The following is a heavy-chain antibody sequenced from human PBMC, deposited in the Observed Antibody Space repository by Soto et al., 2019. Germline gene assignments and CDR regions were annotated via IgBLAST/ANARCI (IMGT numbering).Heavy chain of an antibody. V-gene: IGHV1-18*01. CDR2: ISAYNGNR. CDR3: ARGGQECSNSGCGYIYDGMDV. D-gene: IGHD1-26*01. Sequence: ASVKVSCKASGYTFTSYDINWVRQAPGQGLEWMGWISAYNGNRHFAEGLRGRITMTTNTTTSTADMELRSLSSDDTAVYYCARGGQECSNSGCGYIYDGMDVWGQGTTVTVSS. J-gene: IGHJ6*02. CDR1: GYTFTSYD.